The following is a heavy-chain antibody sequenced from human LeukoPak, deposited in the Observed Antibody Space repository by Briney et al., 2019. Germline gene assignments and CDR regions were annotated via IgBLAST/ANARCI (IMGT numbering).Heavy chain of an antibody. CDR2: ISSSSSTI. J-gene: IGHJ4*02. Sequence: PGGSLRLSCAASGFTFGSYSMNWVRQAPGKGLEWVSYISSSSSTIYYADSVKGRFTISRDNAKNSLYLQMNSLRAEDTAVYYCARDRWGFDYWGQGTLVTVSS. CDR1: GFTFGSYS. V-gene: IGHV3-48*01. D-gene: IGHD5-24*01. CDR3: ARDRWGFDY.